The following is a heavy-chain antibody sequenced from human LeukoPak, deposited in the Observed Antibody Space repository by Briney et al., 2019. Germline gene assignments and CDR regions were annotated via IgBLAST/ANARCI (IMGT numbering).Heavy chain of an antibody. V-gene: IGHV4-61*02. CDR2: IYTSGST. D-gene: IGHD3-3*01. Sequence: PSQTLSLTCTVSGGSISSGSYYWRWIRQPAGKGLEWIGRIYTSGSTNYNPSLKSRVTISVDTSKNQFSLKLSSVTAADTAVYYCARDRQAVLRFLEWSTDYYYYYGMDVWGQGTTVTVSS. CDR3: ARDRQAVLRFLEWSTDYYYYYGMDV. CDR1: GGSISSGSYY. J-gene: IGHJ6*02.